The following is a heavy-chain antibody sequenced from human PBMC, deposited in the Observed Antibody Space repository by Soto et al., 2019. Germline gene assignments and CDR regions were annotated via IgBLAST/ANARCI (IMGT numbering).Heavy chain of an antibody. CDR2: ITSKTGDQ. CDR3: TRDLMPNDRGLGDLAY. V-gene: IGHV3-21*06. Sequence: ESGGGLVKPGGSLRLSCAASGFTFNKYSMNWVRQAPGKGLEWVSSITSKTGDQYYADSVKGRFIISRDNTKNSLSLQATSLRDEDTAVYYCTRDLMPNDRGLGDLAYWGQGTLVTVSS. J-gene: IGHJ4*02. CDR1: GFTFNKYS. D-gene: IGHD3-22*01.